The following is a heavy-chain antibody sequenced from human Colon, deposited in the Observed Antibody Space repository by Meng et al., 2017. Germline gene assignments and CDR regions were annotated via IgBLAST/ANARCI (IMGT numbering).Heavy chain of an antibody. CDR1: GFTFGAYS. CDR2: ITPNSDTI. D-gene: IGHD7-27*01. Sequence: GGSLRLSCAASGFTFGAYSMYWVRQPPGKGLEWVSRITPNSDTIVYADSVKGRFTASRDNAKNSLSLHMNSLRPEDMALYYCTRGTWGNPFDIWGPGTMVTVSS. CDR3: TRGTWGNPFDI. J-gene: IGHJ3*02. V-gene: IGHV3-9*03.